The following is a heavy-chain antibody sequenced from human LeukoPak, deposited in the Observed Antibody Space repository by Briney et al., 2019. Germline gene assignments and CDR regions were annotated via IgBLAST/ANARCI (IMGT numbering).Heavy chain of an antibody. CDR2: ISSSSSYI. CDR1: GFTFSSYS. J-gene: IGHJ3*02. D-gene: IGHD6-19*01. V-gene: IGHV3-21*01. Sequence: GESLKISCAASGFTFSSYSMNWVRQAPGKGLEWVSSISSSSSYIYYADSVKGRFTISRDNAKNSLYLRMNSLRAEDTAVYYCARDVGSSGWYSAFDIWGQGTMVTVSS. CDR3: ARDVGSSGWYSAFDI.